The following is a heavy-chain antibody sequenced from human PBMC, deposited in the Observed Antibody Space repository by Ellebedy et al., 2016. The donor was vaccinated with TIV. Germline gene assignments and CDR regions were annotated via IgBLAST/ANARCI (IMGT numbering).Heavy chain of an antibody. J-gene: IGHJ6*02. D-gene: IGHD3-10*01. CDR1: GFTFSSYA. CDR3: ARALSAGDYYGSGGGMDV. Sequence: GGSLRLXXAASGFTFSSYAMHWVRQAPGKGLEYVSAISSNGGSTYYANSVKSRFTISRDNSKNTLYLQMGSLRAEDMAVYYCARALSAGDYYGSGGGMDVWGQGTTVTVSS. V-gene: IGHV3-64*01. CDR2: ISSNGGST.